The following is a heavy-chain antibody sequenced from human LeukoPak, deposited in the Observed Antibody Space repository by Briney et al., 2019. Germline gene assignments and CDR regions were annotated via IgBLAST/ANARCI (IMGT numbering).Heavy chain of an antibody. V-gene: IGHV1-18*01. D-gene: IGHD1/OR15-1a*01. Sequence: GASVKVSCKASAYSFTIYTIHWVRQAPGQRLEWMGWISAYNGNTNYAQKLQGRVTMTTDTSTSTAYMELRSLRSDDTAVYYCARGRSSRTSRLHPDYWGQGTLVTVSS. J-gene: IGHJ4*02. CDR2: ISAYNGNT. CDR1: AYSFTIYT. CDR3: ARGRSSRTSRLHPDY.